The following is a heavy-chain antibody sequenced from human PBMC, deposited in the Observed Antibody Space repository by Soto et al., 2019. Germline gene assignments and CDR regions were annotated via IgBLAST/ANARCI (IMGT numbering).Heavy chain of an antibody. CDR1: GGSFSGYY. V-gene: IGHV4-34*01. D-gene: IGHD3-10*01. J-gene: IGHJ4*02. CDR3: ARAPSITMVRGVHTLYYFAY. Sequence: SETLSLTCAVYGGSFSGYYWSWIRQPPGKGLEWIGEINHSGSTNYNPSLKSRVTISVDTSKNQFSLKLSSVTAADTAVYYCARAPSITMVRGVHTLYYFAYWGQGTLVTVSS. CDR2: INHSGST.